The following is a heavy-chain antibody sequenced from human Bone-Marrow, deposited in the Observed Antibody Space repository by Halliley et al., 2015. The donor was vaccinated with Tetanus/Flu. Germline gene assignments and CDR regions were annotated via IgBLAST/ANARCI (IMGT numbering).Heavy chain of an antibody. CDR2: MYTNGSTM. V-gene: IGHV3-48*03. J-gene: IGHJ4*02. Sequence: LEWVSYMYTNGSTMYYADSVKGRFIFSRDNAKNSQSLQLNSLRSEDTAVYYCARSRYDRWEEFDYWGQGILVTVSS. CDR3: ARSRYDRWEEFDY. D-gene: IGHD1-26*01.